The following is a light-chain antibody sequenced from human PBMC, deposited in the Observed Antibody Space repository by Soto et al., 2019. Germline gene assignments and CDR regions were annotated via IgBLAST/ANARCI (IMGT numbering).Light chain of an antibody. CDR1: SSDIGSYNY. V-gene: IGLV2-14*01. CDR2: EVS. J-gene: IGLJ2*01. Sequence: QSALTQPASVSASPGQSITISCTGTSSDIGSYNYVSWYRHHPGKAPQLMIYEVSHRPSGISHRCSGSKSGNTASLTISGLQAEDEGYYYCTSYTGSRSLVVFGGGTKLTVL. CDR3: TSYTGSRSLVV.